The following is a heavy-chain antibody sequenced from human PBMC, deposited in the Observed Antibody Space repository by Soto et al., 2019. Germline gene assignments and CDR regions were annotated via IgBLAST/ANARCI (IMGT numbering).Heavy chain of an antibody. CDR3: ARDPHYDILTGYYGDYYYYGMDV. V-gene: IGHV1-69*13. D-gene: IGHD3-9*01. J-gene: IGHJ6*02. CDR1: GRTFSSYA. Sequence: SVKVSCKASGRTFSSYAIIWVRQAPGQGLEWMGGIIPIFGTANYAQKFQGRVTMTADESTSTAYMELSSLRSEDTAVYYCARDPHYDILTGYYGDYYYYGMDVWGQGTTVTVSS. CDR2: IIPIFGTA.